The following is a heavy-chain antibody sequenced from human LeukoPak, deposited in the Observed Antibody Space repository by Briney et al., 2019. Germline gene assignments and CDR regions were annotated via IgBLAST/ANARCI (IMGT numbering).Heavy chain of an antibody. CDR2: IYYSGCT. CDR1: GGSINDYY. CDR3: ARGYYDSGTYSGYFQH. Sequence: SETLSLTSTVSGGSINDYYWNWIRQPPGKGLEWIGYIYYSGCTNYNPSLKSRVTISVDTSKTRFSLRLSSVTAADTAVYYCARGYYDSGTYSGYFQHWGQGTLVTVSS. D-gene: IGHD3-10*01. V-gene: IGHV4-59*01. J-gene: IGHJ1*01.